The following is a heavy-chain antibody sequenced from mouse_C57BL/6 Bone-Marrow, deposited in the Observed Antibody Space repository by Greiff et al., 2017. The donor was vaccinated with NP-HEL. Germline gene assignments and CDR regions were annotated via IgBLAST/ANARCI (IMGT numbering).Heavy chain of an antibody. V-gene: IGHV1-42*01. CDR1: GYSFTGYY. D-gene: IGHD2-1*01. CDR3: ARSKGKALDY. CDR2: INPSTGGT. Sequence: VQLQQSGPELVKPGASVKISCKASGYSFTGYYMNWVKQSPEKSLEWIGEINPSTGGTTYNQKFKAKATLTVDKSSSTAYMQLKSLTSEDSAVYYFARSKGKALDYWGQGTTLTVSA. J-gene: IGHJ2*01.